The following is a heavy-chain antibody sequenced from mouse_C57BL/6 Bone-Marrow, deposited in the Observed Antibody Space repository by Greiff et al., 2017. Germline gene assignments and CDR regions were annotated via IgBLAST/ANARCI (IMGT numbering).Heavy chain of an antibody. CDR2: IYPRSGNT. D-gene: IGHD2-3*01. CDR3: ARAGYDSSFYAMDY. J-gene: IGHJ4*01. CDR1: GYTFTSYG. V-gene: IGHV1-81*01. Sequence: VQRVESGPELARPGASVKLSCKASGYTFTSYGISWVKQRTGQGLDWIGEIYPRSGNTYYNEKFKGKATLTADQSSSTAYMELRSLTSEDSAVYFCARAGYDSSFYAMDYWGQGTSVTVSS.